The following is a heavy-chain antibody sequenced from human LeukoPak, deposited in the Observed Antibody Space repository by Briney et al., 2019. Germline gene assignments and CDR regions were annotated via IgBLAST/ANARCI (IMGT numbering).Heavy chain of an antibody. CDR3: SRYCGYVSSVCDY. CDR1: GYSFTSYW. D-gene: IGHD5-12*01. Sequence: GESLKISXKGSGYSFTSYWIGWVRQMPGKGLEWMGIIYPGDSDTIYSPSFQGQVTISADKSISTAYLQWSSLKASDTAMYYCSRYCGYVSSVCDYWGQGTPVTVSS. CDR2: IYPGDSDT. J-gene: IGHJ4*02. V-gene: IGHV5-51*01.